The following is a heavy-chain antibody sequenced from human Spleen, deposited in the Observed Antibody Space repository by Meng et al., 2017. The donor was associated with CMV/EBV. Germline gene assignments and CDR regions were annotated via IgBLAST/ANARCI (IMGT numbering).Heavy chain of an antibody. D-gene: IGHD3-3*02. CDR1: GYIFTSYY. V-gene: IGHV1-46*01. Sequence: ASVKVSCKASGYIFTSYYMHWVRQAPGQGLEWMGIINPSGGSTSYAQKFQGRVTMTRDTSTSTVYMELSSLRSEDTAVYYCARDRIFGVVTGYYYYYGMDVWGQGTTVTVSS. CDR3: ARDRIFGVVTGYYYYYGMDV. J-gene: IGHJ6*02. CDR2: INPSGGST.